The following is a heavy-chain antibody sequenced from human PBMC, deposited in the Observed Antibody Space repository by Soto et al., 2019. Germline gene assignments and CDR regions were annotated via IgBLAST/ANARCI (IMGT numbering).Heavy chain of an antibody. V-gene: IGHV1-2*02. CDR2: INPKSGGT. Sequence: SVKVSCKASGYTFTDYYIHWVRQAPGQGLEWMGWINPKSGGTNYAQNFQGRVTMTRDTSSTTVSMELSRLRSEDTAVYYCARGGITFFGVIDYWGQGTLVTVSS. J-gene: IGHJ4*02. CDR3: ARGGITFFGVIDY. CDR1: GYTFTDYY. D-gene: IGHD3-3*01.